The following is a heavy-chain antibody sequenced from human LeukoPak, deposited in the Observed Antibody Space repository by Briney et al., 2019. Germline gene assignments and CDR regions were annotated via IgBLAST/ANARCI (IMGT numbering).Heavy chain of an antibody. V-gene: IGHV3-48*03. J-gene: IGHJ6*04. Sequence: GGSLRLSCAGSGFTFSGYEMNWIRQAPGKGLEWIAYISNSGGTTYYADSVKGRFTISRDNAKNLVFLQMSSLRAEDTAVYYCARLGMGASLDVWGKGTTVTISS. CDR2: ISNSGGTT. CDR1: GFTFSGYE. D-gene: IGHD1-26*01. CDR3: ARLGMGASLDV.